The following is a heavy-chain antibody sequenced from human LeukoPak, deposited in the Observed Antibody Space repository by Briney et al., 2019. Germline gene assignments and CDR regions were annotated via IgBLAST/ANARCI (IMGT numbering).Heavy chain of an antibody. CDR1: GGSISSSNW. Sequence: PSETLSLTCAVSGGSISSSNWWSWVRQPPGKGLEWIGEIYHSGSTYYNPSLKSRVTISVDTSKNQFSLKLSSVTAADTAVYYCARVGGDMIVAAYFDYWGQGTLVTVSS. CDR2: IYHSGST. D-gene: IGHD3-22*01. V-gene: IGHV4-4*02. J-gene: IGHJ4*02. CDR3: ARVGGDMIVAAYFDY.